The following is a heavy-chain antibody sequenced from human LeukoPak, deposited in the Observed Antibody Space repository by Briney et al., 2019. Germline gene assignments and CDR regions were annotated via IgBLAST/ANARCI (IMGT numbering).Heavy chain of an antibody. Sequence: GGSLRLSCAPSDFSFDDYSTHWVRHAPGKGLEWVSVIYSGGSTYYADSVKGRFTISRDNSKNTLYLQMNSLRAEDTAVYYCARDSSHYYGSGSYWYLDYWGQGTLVTVSS. V-gene: IGHV3-53*01. D-gene: IGHD3-10*01. J-gene: IGHJ4*02. CDR3: ARDSSHYYGSGSYWYLDY. CDR1: DFSFDDYS. CDR2: IYSGGST.